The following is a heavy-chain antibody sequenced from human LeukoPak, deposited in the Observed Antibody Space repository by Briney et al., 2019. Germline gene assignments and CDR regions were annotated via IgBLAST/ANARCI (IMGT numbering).Heavy chain of an antibody. V-gene: IGHV1-8*03. CDR2: MNPNSGNT. J-gene: IGHJ4*02. CDR3: ARASVGATSPYYFDY. Sequence: GASVTVSFKASGYTFTIYDINWVRQATGQGLEWMGWMNPNSGNTGYAQKFQGRVTITRNTSISTAYMELSSLRSEDTAVYYCARASVGATSPYYFDYWGQGTLVTVSS. CDR1: GYTFTIYD. D-gene: IGHD1-26*01.